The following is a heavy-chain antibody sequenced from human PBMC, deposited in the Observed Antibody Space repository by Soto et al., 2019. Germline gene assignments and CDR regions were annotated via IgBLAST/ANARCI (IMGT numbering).Heavy chain of an antibody. CDR1: GGSISSYY. D-gene: IGHD1-7*01. Sequence: SETLSLTCTVSGGSISSYYWSWIRQPAGKGLEWIGRIYTSGGTNYNPSLKSRVTMSVDTSKNQFSLKLSSVTAADTAVYYCARDFMEDWNYETNWFDPWGQGTLVTVSS. CDR3: ARDFMEDWNYETNWFDP. V-gene: IGHV4-4*07. CDR2: IYTSGGT. J-gene: IGHJ5*02.